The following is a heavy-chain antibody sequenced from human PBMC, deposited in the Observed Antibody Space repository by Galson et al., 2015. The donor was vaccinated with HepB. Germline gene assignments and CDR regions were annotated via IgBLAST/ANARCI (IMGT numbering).Heavy chain of an antibody. CDR3: ARGFTNVYADTTMLTPFDY. Sequence: SVKVSCKASGGTFSSYAISWVRQAPGQGLEWMGGIIPIFGTANYAQKFQGRVTITADESTSTAYMELSSLRSEDTAVYYCARGFTNVYADTTMLTPFDYWGQGTLVTASS. D-gene: IGHD5-18*01. J-gene: IGHJ4*02. CDR2: IIPIFGTA. CDR1: GGTFSSYA. V-gene: IGHV1-69*13.